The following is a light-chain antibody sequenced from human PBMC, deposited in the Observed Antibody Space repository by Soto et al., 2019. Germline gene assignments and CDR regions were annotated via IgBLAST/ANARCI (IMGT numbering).Light chain of an antibody. CDR1: SEYSTDA. CDR3: QTWGTGIPRV. J-gene: IGLJ3*02. CDR2: INSDGSH. V-gene: IGLV4-69*01. Sequence: QLLLTQSPSASASLGASVKITCTLSSEYSTDAIAWHQHQPEKGPRFLMKINSDGSHKRGDGIPDRFSGTSSGAERYLTISSLQSEDEADYYCQTWGTGIPRVFGGGTKLTVL.